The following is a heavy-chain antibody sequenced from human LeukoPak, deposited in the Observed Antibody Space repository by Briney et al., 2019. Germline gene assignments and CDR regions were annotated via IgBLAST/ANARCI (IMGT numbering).Heavy chain of an antibody. CDR1: GFTFSSYA. D-gene: IGHD3-3*01. V-gene: IGHV3-23*01. Sequence: GGSLTLSCAASGFTFSSYAMSWVRQAPGKGLEWVSAISSGGTTYYADSVKGRFTISRDNSKNTLYLQMNSLRAEDTAVYYCAKNFWSDKYYYYYMDVWGKGTTVTVSS. CDR3: AKNFWSDKYYYYYMDV. CDR2: ISSGGTT. J-gene: IGHJ6*03.